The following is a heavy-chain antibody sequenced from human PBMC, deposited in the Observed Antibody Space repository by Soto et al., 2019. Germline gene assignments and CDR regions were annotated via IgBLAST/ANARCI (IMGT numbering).Heavy chain of an antibody. CDR2: ISAFNGNT. J-gene: IGHJ4*02. Sequence: QVQLVQSGAEVKKPGASVKVSCKASGYTFISYGIRWVRQAPGQGLEWMGRISAFNGNTNYAQKVQGRVTMTTDTFTSTAYMELRSLRSDDTAVYFCAREDTAVALDYWGQGTLVSVSS. V-gene: IGHV1-18*01. D-gene: IGHD5-18*01. CDR1: GYTFISYG. CDR3: AREDTAVALDY.